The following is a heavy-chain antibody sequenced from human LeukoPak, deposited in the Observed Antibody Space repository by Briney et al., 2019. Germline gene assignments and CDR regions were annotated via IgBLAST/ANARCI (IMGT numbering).Heavy chain of an antibody. CDR1: GGSISSSSYY. J-gene: IGHJ4*02. CDR2: IYYSGST. V-gene: IGHV4-39*07. Sequence: SETLSLTCTVSGGSISSSSYYWGWIRQPPGTGLEWIGSIYYSGSTYYNPSLKSRVTISVDTSKNQFSLKLSSVTAADTAVYYCARDRRGPFDYWGQGTLVTVSS. CDR3: ARDRRGPFDY.